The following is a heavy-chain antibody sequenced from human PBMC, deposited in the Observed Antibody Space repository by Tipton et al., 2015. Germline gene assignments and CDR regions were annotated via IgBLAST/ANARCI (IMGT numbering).Heavy chain of an antibody. J-gene: IGHJ3*01. Sequence: QSGPEVKKPGESLKISCKGSGYSFTSYWIGWVRQMPGEGLEWMGIIYPGDSDTKYSPSSQGQVTISADKSNTSAYLQWSSLKASDTAMYYCARLTYVAIVPFAEGGAFDVWGQGTMVTVSS. D-gene: IGHD2-2*01. CDR3: ARLTYVAIVPFAEGGAFDV. CDR2: IYPGDSDT. V-gene: IGHV5-51*01. CDR1: GYSFTSYW.